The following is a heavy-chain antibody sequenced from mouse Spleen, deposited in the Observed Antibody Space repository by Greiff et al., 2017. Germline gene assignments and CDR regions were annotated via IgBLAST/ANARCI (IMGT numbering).Heavy chain of an antibody. V-gene: IGHV5-9-3*01. J-gene: IGHJ2*01. CDR3: ARRGFATTATSVYYFDY. D-gene: IGHD1-2*01. CDR1: GFTFSSYA. CDR2: ISSGGSYT. Sequence: EVQVVESGGGLVKPGGSLKLSCAASGFTFSSYAMSWVRQTPEKRLEWVATISSGGSYTYYPDSVKGRFTISRDNAKNTLYLQMSSLRSEDTAMYYCARRGFATTATSVYYFDYWGQGTTLTVSS.